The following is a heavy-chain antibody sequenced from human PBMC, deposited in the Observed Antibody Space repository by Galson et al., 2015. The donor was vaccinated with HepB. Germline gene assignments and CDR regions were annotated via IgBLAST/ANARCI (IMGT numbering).Heavy chain of an antibody. CDR1: GFTFSSYS. CDR2: ISSSSSYI. J-gene: IGHJ6*03. V-gene: IGHV3-21*01. CDR3: ARDPAEGTYYYYYMDV. Sequence: SLRLSCAASGFTFSSYSMNWVRQAPGKGLEWVSSISSSSSYIYYADSVKGRFTISRDNAKNSLYLQMNSLRAEDTAVYYCARDPAEGTYYYYYMDVWGKGTTVTVSS. D-gene: IGHD1-1*01.